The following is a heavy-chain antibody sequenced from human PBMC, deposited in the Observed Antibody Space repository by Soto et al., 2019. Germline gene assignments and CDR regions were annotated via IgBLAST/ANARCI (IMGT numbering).Heavy chain of an antibody. J-gene: IGHJ4*02. CDR2: GNPNRGGT. Sequence: QVQLVQSGAEVKKPGASVKVSCKASGYTFIAYYIHWVRQAPGQGLEWMGWGNPNRGGTSYAQKFQDRVTMTRDTSISTAYMELSRLSSDDTAVYYCAASDSITTTGDYWGQGTLVIVSS. V-gene: IGHV1-2*02. D-gene: IGHD1-1*01. CDR1: GYTFIAYY. CDR3: AASDSITTTGDY.